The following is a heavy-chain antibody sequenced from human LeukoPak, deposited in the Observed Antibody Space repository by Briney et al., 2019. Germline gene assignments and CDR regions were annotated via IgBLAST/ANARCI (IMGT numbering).Heavy chain of an antibody. CDR1: GYTFTSYY. CDR2: INPSGGST. D-gene: IGHD3-22*01. V-gene: IGHV1-46*01. Sequence: ASVKVSCKASGYTFTSYYMHWVRQAPGQGLEWMGIINPSGGSTSYAQKFQGRVTMTRDMSTSTVYMELSSLRSEDTAVYYCARAYYYGSSGYYYYFDYWGQGTLVTVSS. CDR3: ARAYYYGSSGYYYYFDY. J-gene: IGHJ4*02.